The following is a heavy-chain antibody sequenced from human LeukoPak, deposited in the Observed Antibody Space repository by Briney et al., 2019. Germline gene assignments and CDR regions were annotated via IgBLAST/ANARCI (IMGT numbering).Heavy chain of an antibody. Sequence: SETLSLTCTVSGDSISSSSYYWGWIRQPPGKGLEWIGGIYYSGGTYYNPSLKSRVAISVDTSKNQFSLKLSSVTAADTAVYYCARRYSGSYPRMDVWGQGTAVTVSS. CDR2: IYYSGGT. V-gene: IGHV4-39*01. D-gene: IGHD1-26*01. J-gene: IGHJ6*02. CDR1: GDSISSSSYY. CDR3: ARRYSGSYPRMDV.